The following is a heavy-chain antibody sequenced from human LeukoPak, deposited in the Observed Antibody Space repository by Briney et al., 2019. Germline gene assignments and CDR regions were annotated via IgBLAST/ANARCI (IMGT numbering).Heavy chain of an antibody. V-gene: IGHV3-33*01. CDR2: IWYDGSNK. D-gene: IGHD5/OR15-5a*01. CDR3: ARVGLSTFDY. J-gene: IGHJ4*02. Sequence: PGRSLRLSCAASGYTFSSYGMHWVRQAPGKGLEWVAVIWYDGSNKYYADSVKGRFTISRDNSKNALYLQMNSVRAEDTAVYYCARVGLSTFDYWGQGTLVTVSS. CDR1: GYTFSSYG.